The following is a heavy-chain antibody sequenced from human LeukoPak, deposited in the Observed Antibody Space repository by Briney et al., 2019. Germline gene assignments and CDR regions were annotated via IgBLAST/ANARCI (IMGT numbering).Heavy chain of an antibody. J-gene: IGHJ4*02. CDR2: IKQDGSEK. CDR1: GFTFSSYW. D-gene: IGHD5-24*01. Sequence: GGSLRPSCAASGFTFSSYWMSWVRQAPGKGLEWVANIKQDGSEKYYVDSVKGRFTISRDNAKNSLYLQMNSLRAEDTAVYYCARGGDGYNSDYFDYWGQGTLVTVSS. CDR3: ARGGDGYNSDYFDY. V-gene: IGHV3-7*01.